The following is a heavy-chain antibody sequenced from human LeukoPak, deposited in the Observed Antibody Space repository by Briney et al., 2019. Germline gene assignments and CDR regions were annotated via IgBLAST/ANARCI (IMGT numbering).Heavy chain of an antibody. CDR2: IYYSGST. D-gene: IGHD4-17*01. Sequence: PSQTLSLTCTVSGGSISSGGYYWSWIRQHPGKGLEWIGYIYYSGSTYYNPSLKSRITISVDTSKNQFSLRLSSVTPADTAVYYCARNRPGDHGDPSLFDYWGQGTLVTVSS. J-gene: IGHJ4*02. CDR3: ARNRPGDHGDPSLFDY. CDR1: GGSISSGGYY. V-gene: IGHV4-31*03.